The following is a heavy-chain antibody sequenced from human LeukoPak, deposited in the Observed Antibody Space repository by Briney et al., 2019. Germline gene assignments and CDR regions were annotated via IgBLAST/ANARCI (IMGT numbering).Heavy chain of an antibody. Sequence: SSETLSLTCAVYGGSFSGYYWSWIRQPPGKGLEWIGEINHSGSTNYNPSLKSRVTISVDTSKNQFSLKLSSVTAADTAVYYCARMLKDWSGYYGVGYWGQGTLVTVSS. J-gene: IGHJ4*02. V-gene: IGHV4-34*01. D-gene: IGHD3-3*01. CDR3: ARMLKDWSGYYGVGY. CDR2: INHSGST. CDR1: GGSFSGYY.